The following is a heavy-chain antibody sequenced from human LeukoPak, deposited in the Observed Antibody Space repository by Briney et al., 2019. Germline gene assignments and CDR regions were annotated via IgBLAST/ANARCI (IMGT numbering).Heavy chain of an antibody. Sequence: ASVKVSCKTSGYSFTSCNLHWVRQAPGQRLEWMGIIKPSGTNTNYAQKFQGRVTMTTDTSTSTVYMELSSLKSEDTAVYYCARVRDGYNDAYDIWGQGTMVTVSS. CDR2: IKPSGTNT. J-gene: IGHJ3*02. D-gene: IGHD5-24*01. CDR3: ARVRDGYNDAYDI. V-gene: IGHV1-46*01. CDR1: GYSFTSCN.